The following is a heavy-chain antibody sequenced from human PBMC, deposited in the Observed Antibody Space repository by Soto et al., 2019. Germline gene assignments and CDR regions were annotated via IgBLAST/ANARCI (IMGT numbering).Heavy chain of an antibody. CDR3: ARGSSGSYHRNFDY. D-gene: IGHD1-26*01. J-gene: IGHJ4*02. CDR2: ISSSSSYI. V-gene: IGHV3-21*01. Sequence: GGSLRLSCAASGFTFSSYSMNWVRQAPGKGLEWVSSISSSSSYIYYADSVKGRFTISRDNAKNSLYLQMNSLRAEDTAVYYCARGSSGSYHRNFDYWGQGTXVTVSS. CDR1: GFTFSSYS.